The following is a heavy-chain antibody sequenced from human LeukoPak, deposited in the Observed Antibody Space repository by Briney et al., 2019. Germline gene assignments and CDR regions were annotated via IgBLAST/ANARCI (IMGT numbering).Heavy chain of an antibody. J-gene: IGHJ4*02. CDR3: ASRGLLGYSYGQRDY. V-gene: IGHV4-34*01. Sequence: SETLSLTCAVYGGSFSGYYWSWIRQPPGKGLEWIGEINHSGSTNYNPSLKSRVTISVDTSKNQFSLKLSSVTAADTAVYHCASRGLLGYSYGQRDYWGQGTLVTVSS. CDR1: GGSFSGYY. CDR2: INHSGST. D-gene: IGHD5-18*01.